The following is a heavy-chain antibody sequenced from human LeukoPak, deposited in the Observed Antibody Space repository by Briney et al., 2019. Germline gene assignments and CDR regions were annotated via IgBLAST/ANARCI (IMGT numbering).Heavy chain of an antibody. Sequence: SETLSLTCAVYGGSFSGYYWSWIRQPPGKGLEWIGYMYYSGSTHYNPSLKSRVTMSVDTSKKQFSLRLTPVTAADTAVYYCARSRDVYNGHALDIWGQGTMVTVSS. J-gene: IGHJ3*02. CDR3: ARSRDVYNGHALDI. CDR2: MYYSGST. V-gene: IGHV4-59*01. D-gene: IGHD5-24*01. CDR1: GGSFSGYY.